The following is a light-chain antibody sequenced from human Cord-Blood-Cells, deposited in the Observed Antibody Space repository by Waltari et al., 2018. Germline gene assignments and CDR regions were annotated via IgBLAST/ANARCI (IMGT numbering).Light chain of an antibody. Sequence: QPALPQPASVPGSPAPPTTLPCPGTSSAVGRYNLLSWYQQHPGKAPKLMIYEVSTRPSGVSNRFSGSKSGNTASLTISGLQAEDEADYYCCSYAGSSTVVFGGGTKLTVL. CDR3: CSYAGSSTVV. CDR2: EVS. CDR1: SSAVGRYNL. V-gene: IGLV2-23*02. J-gene: IGLJ2*01.